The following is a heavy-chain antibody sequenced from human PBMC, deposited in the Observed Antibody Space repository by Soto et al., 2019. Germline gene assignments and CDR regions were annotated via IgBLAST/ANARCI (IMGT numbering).Heavy chain of an antibody. CDR1: GGSFRGYS. J-gene: IGHJ6*02. CDR2: INHSGTI. Sequence: SETLSLPCAVYGGSFRGYSWTWIRQPPGKGMEWIGEINHSGTINFNPSLKSRLTISLDTSKKQLSLKLSSVTDADTAAYYCARADRTLVTSYSLDVWGQGTTVT. V-gene: IGHV4-34*01. CDR3: ARADRTLVTSYSLDV. D-gene: IGHD2-21*02.